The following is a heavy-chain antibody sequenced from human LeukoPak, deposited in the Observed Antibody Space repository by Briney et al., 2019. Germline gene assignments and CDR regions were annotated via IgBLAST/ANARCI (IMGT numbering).Heavy chain of an antibody. V-gene: IGHV3-33*01. CDR2: IWYDGSNK. D-gene: IGHD5-24*01. CDR1: GFTFSSYG. J-gene: IGHJ4*02. Sequence: PGGSLRLSCAASGFTFSSYGMHWVRQAPGKGLEWVAVIWYDGSNKYYADSVKGRFTISRDNSKNTLYLQMNSLRAEDTAVYYCASSTITATLDYWGQGTLVTVPS. CDR3: ASSTITATLDY.